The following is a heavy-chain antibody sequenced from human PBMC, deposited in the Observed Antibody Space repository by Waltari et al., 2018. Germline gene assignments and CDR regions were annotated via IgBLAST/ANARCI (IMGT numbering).Heavy chain of an antibody. D-gene: IGHD1-1*01. CDR2: ITSYGSDT. CDR1: GFTFKDFD. CDR3: VKVMGDLGTKYGLDV. Sequence: EEQLSESGGGLVQPGGFLRLSCAASGFTFKDFDMTWVRQAPGKGLEWVSNITSYGSDTQYADSVRGRFTMSRDNSRGTVSLEMNGLRAADTAVYYCVKVMGDLGTKYGLDVWGRGTTVTVSS. J-gene: IGHJ6*01. V-gene: IGHV3-23*05.